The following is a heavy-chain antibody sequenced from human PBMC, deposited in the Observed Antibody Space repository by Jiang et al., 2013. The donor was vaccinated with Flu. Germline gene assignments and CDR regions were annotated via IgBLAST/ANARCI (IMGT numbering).Heavy chain of an antibody. V-gene: IGHV1-69*01. D-gene: IGHD6-13*01. CDR1: GGTFSSYA. CDR2: IIPIFGTVTA. Sequence: SGAEVKKPGSSVKVSCKASGGTFSSYAISWARQAPGQGLEWMGGIIPIFGTVTAKYAQKLQGRVTITADESTSTAYMELASLTSEDTAVYYCARDAGSYSSPWPHGMDVWGQGTTVTVSS. CDR3: ARDAGSYSSPWPHGMDV. J-gene: IGHJ6*02.